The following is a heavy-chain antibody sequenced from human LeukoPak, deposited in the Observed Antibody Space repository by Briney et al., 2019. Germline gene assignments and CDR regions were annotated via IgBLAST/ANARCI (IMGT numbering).Heavy chain of an antibody. J-gene: IGHJ4*02. CDR3: AKTAYSSGWYEDY. V-gene: IGHV3-23*01. CDR2: INGSGGST. D-gene: IGHD6-19*01. CDR1: GFTFSSYA. Sequence: GASLRLSCAASGFTFSSYAMNWVRQAPGKGLEWVSGINGSGGSTFYADSLKGRFTVSRDNSKNTVYLQLNSLRADDTAVYYCAKTAYSSGWYEDYWGQGTLVTVSS.